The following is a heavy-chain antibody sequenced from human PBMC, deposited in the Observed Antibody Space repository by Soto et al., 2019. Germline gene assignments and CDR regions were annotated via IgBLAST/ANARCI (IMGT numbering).Heavy chain of an antibody. CDR1: GGSFSGYY. Sequence: QVQLQQWGAGLLKPSETLSLTCAVYGGSFSGYYWSWIRQPPGKGLEWIGEINHSGSTNYNPSLKGRATISVDTSKNQFSLKLSSVTAADTAVYYCARGLIVVVPAAINSGNWFDPWGQGTLVTVSS. CDR3: ARGLIVVVPAAINSGNWFDP. J-gene: IGHJ5*02. V-gene: IGHV4-34*01. D-gene: IGHD2-2*01. CDR2: INHSGST.